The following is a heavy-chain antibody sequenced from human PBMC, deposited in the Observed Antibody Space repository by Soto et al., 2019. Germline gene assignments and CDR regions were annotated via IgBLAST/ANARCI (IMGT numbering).Heavy chain of an antibody. CDR2: IYYSGST. CDR1: GGSISSGGYY. D-gene: IGHD5-18*01. J-gene: IGHJ4*02. Sequence: SETLSLTCTVSGGSISSGGYYWSWIRQHPGKGLEWIGYIYYSGSTYYNPSLKSRVTILVDTSKNQFSLKLSSVTAADTAVYYCARGYGRNFDYWGQGTLVTVSS. V-gene: IGHV4-31*03. CDR3: ARGYGRNFDY.